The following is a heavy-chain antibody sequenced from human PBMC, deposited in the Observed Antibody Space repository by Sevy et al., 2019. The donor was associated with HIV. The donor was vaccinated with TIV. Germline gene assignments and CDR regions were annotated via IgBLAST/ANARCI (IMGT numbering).Heavy chain of an antibody. CDR1: GGSISSSSYY. CDR3: ARSRGFTYYYYYYGMDV. CDR2: IYYSGST. Sequence: SETLSLTCTVSGGSISSSSYYWGWIRQPPGKGLEWIGSIYYSGSTYYNPSLKSRVTISVDTSKNHFSLKLSSVTAADTAVYYCARSRGFTYYYYYYGMDVWGQGTTVTVSS. V-gene: IGHV4-39*01. J-gene: IGHJ6*02. D-gene: IGHD3-22*01.